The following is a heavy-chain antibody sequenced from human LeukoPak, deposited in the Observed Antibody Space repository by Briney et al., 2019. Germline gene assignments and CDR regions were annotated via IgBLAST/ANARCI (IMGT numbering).Heavy chain of an antibody. J-gene: IGHJ4*02. V-gene: IGHV4-59*01. CDR2: IYYSGST. CDR1: GGSISRYY. CDR3: ARAAAARLPFDY. D-gene: IGHD6-13*01. Sequence: SETLSLTCTVSGGSISRYYWSWIRQPPGKGLEWIGYIYYSGSTNYNPSLKSRVNISVDTSKNQFSLKLSSVTAADTAVYYCARAAAARLPFDYWGQGTLVTVSS.